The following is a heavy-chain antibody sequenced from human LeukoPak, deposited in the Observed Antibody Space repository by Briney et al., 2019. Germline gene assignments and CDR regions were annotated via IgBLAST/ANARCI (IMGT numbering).Heavy chain of an antibody. V-gene: IGHV3-53*01. D-gene: IGHD1-14*01. CDR2: IYSVGST. Sequence: GGSLRLSCAASGFTVSSNYMSWVRQAPGKGLEWVSVIYSVGSTYYADSVKGRFTISRDNSKNTLYLQMNSLRAEDTAVYYCAKPARTDAFDIWGQGTMVTVSS. CDR1: GFTVSSNY. CDR3: AKPARTDAFDI. J-gene: IGHJ3*02.